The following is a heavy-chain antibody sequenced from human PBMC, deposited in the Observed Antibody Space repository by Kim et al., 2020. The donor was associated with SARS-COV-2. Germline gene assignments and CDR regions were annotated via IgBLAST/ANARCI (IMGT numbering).Heavy chain of an antibody. CDR1: GASIDSSDSY. CDR3: ARHKLRSIWFGALGDFDS. D-gene: IGHD3-10*01. Sequence: SETLSLTCTVSGASIDSSDSYWGWIRQPPGKGLVWIGSLYYSGTTYYNPSLKSRVTISADTARNQFSLKMTSATAADTALYYCARHKLRSIWFGALGDFDSGGEGTLVAVSS. V-gene: IGHV4-39*01. CDR2: LYYSGTT. J-gene: IGHJ4*02.